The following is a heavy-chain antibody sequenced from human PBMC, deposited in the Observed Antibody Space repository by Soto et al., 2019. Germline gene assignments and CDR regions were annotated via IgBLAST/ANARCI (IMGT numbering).Heavy chain of an antibody. Sequence: GASVKVSCKASGYTFTGCYMHWVRQAPGQGLEWMGWINPNSGGTNYAQKFQGRVTMTRDTSTSTAYMELSRLRSDDTAVYYCARVYRFGEFRYGMDVWGQGTTVTVSS. V-gene: IGHV1-2*02. CDR1: GYTFTGCY. J-gene: IGHJ6*02. D-gene: IGHD3-10*01. CDR2: INPNSGGT. CDR3: ARVYRFGEFRYGMDV.